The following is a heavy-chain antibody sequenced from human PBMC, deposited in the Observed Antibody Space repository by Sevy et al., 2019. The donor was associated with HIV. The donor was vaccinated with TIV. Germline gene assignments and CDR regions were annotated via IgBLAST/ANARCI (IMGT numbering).Heavy chain of an antibody. Sequence: SETLSLTCTVPGGSISSYYWSWIRQPPGKGLEWIGYIYYSGSTNYNPSLKSRVTISVDTSKNQFSLKLSSVTAADTAVYYCARGHVWFRWFDPWGQGTLVTVSS. D-gene: IGHD3-10*01. CDR1: GGSISSYY. CDR2: IYYSGST. J-gene: IGHJ5*02. CDR3: ARGHVWFRWFDP. V-gene: IGHV4-59*01.